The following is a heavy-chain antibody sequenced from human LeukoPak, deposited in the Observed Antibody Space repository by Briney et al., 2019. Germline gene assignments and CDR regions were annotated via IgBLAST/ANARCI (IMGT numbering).Heavy chain of an antibody. CDR3: ARGGLGYCSSTSCYRRVYGMDV. V-gene: IGHV4-34*01. Sequence: SETLSLTCAVYGGSFSGYDWSWIRQPPGKGLEWIGEITHSGSTNYNPSLKGRVTISVDTSKNQFSLKLSSVTAADTAVYYCARGGLGYCSSTSCYRRVYGMDVWGQGTPVTVSS. CDR2: ITHSGST. J-gene: IGHJ6*02. CDR1: GGSFSGYD. D-gene: IGHD2-2*02.